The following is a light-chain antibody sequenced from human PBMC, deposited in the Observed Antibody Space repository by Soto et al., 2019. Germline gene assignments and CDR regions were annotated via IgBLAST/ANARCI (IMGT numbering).Light chain of an antibody. Sequence: QSALTQPASVSGSPGQSITISCSGTSSDVGGYNYVSWYQQHPGKAPKVMIYDVSNRPSGVSNRFSGSKSGTTASLTISGLQAEDEADYYCGSYTSTTDVFGSGTKLTVL. CDR1: SSDVGGYNY. J-gene: IGLJ1*01. V-gene: IGLV2-14*01. CDR2: DVS. CDR3: GSYTSTTDV.